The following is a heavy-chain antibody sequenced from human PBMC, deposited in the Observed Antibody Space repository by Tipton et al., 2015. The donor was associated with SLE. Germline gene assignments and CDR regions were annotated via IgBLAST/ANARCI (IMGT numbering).Heavy chain of an antibody. J-gene: IGHJ3*01. CDR2: IYTRGST. CDR1: GGSISSGSYY. CDR3: AGGPAAQGDGSDF. Sequence: LRLSCTVSGGSISSGSYYWSWVRQPAGKGLEWIGHIYTRGSTNYNPSLKSRVTISVDTSKNQFSLKLTSVTAADTAVYYCAGGPAAQGDGSDFWSQGALVTVSS. V-gene: IGHV4-61*09. D-gene: IGHD6-25*01.